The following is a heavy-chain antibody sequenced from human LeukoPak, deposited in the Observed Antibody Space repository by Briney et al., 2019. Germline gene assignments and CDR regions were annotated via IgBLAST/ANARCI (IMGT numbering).Heavy chain of an antibody. V-gene: IGHV4-39*01. J-gene: IGHJ4*02. Sequence: SETLSLTCTVSDGSISSYYWSWIRQPPGKGLEWIGSIYYSGSTYYNPSLKSRVTISVDTSKNQFSLKLSSVTAADTAVYYCARDLAARDFDYWGQGTLVTVSS. CDR3: ARDLAARDFDY. D-gene: IGHD2-15*01. CDR1: DGSISSYY. CDR2: IYYSGST.